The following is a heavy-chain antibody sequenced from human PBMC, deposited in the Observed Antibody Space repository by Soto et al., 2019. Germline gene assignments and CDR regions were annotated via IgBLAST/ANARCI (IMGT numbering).Heavy chain of an antibody. Sequence: QVQLVESGGGVVQPGRSLRLSCAASGFTFSRYGMHWVRQAPGKGLEWVAGLWFDGSNKYHADSVKGRFTISRDNSKNTLYLQMNSLRVEDTAVYYCARSREGGWNCFDIWGRGTMVTVSS. J-gene: IGHJ3*02. CDR2: LWFDGSNK. V-gene: IGHV3-33*01. D-gene: IGHD1-7*01. CDR1: GFTFSRYG. CDR3: ARSREGGWNCFDI.